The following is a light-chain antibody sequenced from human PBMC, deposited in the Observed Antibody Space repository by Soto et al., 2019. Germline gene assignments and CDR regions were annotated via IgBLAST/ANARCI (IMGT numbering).Light chain of an antibody. CDR1: QSVSGS. Sequence: EIVMTQSPATLSVSPGKKATLSCRASQSVSGSLAWYRQRPGQAPSLLIYDASARASGIPARFSGSGSGTEFTLTISRLQPEDSATYYCQQTYTIPWTFGQGTRVEIK. J-gene: IGKJ1*01. V-gene: IGKV3-15*01. CDR3: QQTYTIPWT. CDR2: DAS.